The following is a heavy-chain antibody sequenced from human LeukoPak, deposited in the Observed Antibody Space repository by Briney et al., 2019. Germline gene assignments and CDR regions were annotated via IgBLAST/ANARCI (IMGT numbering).Heavy chain of an antibody. V-gene: IGHV1-2*02. CDR2: INPNSGGT. CDR1: GYTFTGYY. Sequence: ASVKVSCKASGYTFTGYYMHWVRQAPGQGLEWMGWINPNSGGTNYAQKFQGRVTMTRDTSISTAYMELSRLRSDDTAVYYCARDRSSYGYNYYYYMDVWGKGTTVTVSS. D-gene: IGHD5-18*01. J-gene: IGHJ6*03. CDR3: ARDRSSYGYNYYYYMDV.